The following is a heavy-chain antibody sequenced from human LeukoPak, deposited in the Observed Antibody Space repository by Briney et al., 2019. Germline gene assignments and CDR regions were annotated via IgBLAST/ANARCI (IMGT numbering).Heavy chain of an antibody. V-gene: IGHV4-59*01. CDR2: IYYSGST. J-gene: IGHJ4*02. Sequence: SETLSLTCAVYGGSFSGYYWSWIRQPPGKGLEWIGYIYYSGSTNYNPSLKSRVTISVDTSKNQFSLKLSSVTAADTAVYYCARETYYYDSSGYYYPARGYYFDYWGQGTLVTVSS. CDR3: ARETYYYDSSGYYYPARGYYFDY. CDR1: GGSFSGYY. D-gene: IGHD3-22*01.